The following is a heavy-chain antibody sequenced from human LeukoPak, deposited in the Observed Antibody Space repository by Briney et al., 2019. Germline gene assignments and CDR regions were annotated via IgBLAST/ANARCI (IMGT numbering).Heavy chain of an antibody. CDR1: GFTFSSFA. D-gene: IGHD6-13*01. J-gene: IGHJ4*02. V-gene: IGHV3-23*01. CDR3: ARRCGSTCFDH. Sequence: PGGSLRLSCAASGFTFSSFAMSWVRQAPGKGLEWVSGISGSGGSTYYADSVKGRFTISRDNSKNTLYLQMNGLRAEDTAIYYCARRCGSTCFDHWGQGTLVTVSS. CDR2: ISGSGGST.